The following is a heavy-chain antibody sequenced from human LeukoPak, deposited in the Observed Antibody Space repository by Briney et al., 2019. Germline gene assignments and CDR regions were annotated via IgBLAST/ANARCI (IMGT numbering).Heavy chain of an antibody. CDR1: GFTFSSYA. Sequence: GGSLRLSCAASGFTFSSYAMSWVRQAPGKGLEWVSAISGSGGTTYYADSVKGRFTISRDSSKNTLYLQMNSPRAGDTAIYYCAKDLDGAFDYWGQGTLVTVSS. CDR3: AKDLDGAFDY. V-gene: IGHV3-23*01. J-gene: IGHJ4*02. CDR2: ISGSGGTT. D-gene: IGHD3-10*01.